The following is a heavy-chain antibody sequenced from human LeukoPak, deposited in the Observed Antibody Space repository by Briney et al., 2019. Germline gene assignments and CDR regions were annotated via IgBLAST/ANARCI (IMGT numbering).Heavy chain of an antibody. CDR2: IIPTFGTA. CDR1: GGIFSSYA. Sequence: GASVKVSCKASGGIFSSYAISWVRQAPGQGLEWMGGIIPTFGTANYAQKFQGRVAITTDESTSTAYLELSSLRSEDTAVYYRARRRRDGYLYDYWGQGTLVTASS. CDR3: ARRRRDGYLYDY. J-gene: IGHJ4*02. D-gene: IGHD5-24*01. V-gene: IGHV1-69*05.